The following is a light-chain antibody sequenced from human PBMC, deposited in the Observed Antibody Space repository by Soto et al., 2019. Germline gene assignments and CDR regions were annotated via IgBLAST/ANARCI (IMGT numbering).Light chain of an antibody. CDR2: GNS. J-gene: IGLJ2*01. Sequence: QSVLTQPPSVSGAPGHRVTISCTGSSSNIGAGYDVHWYQQLPGTAPKLLISGNSNRPSGVPDRFSGSKSGTSASLSITGIQAEDEADYYCQSYDSSLSVVFGGGSKLNVL. CDR3: QSYDSSLSVV. CDR1: SSNIGAGYD. V-gene: IGLV1-40*01.